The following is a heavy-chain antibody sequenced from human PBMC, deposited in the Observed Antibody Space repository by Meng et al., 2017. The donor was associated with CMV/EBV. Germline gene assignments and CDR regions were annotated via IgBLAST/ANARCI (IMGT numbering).Heavy chain of an antibody. V-gene: IGHV3-23*01. CDR3: AKDPRLGYCSGGSCSGGWFDP. D-gene: IGHD2-15*01. CDR2: ISGSGGST. Sequence: SYAMSWVRQATGKGLEWVSAISGSGGSTYYADSVKGRFTISRDNSKNTLYLQMNSLRAEDTAVYYCAKDPRLGYCSGGSCSGGWFDPWGQGTLVTVSS. J-gene: IGHJ5*02. CDR1: SYA.